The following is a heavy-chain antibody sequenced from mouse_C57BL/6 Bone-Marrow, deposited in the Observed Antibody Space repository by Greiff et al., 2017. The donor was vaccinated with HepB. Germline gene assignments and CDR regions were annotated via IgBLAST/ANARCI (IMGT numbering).Heavy chain of an antibody. D-gene: IGHD2-4*01. V-gene: IGHV1-62-2*01. CDR1: GYTFTEYT. CDR2: FYPGSGSI. J-gene: IGHJ4*01. Sequence: VQLQQSGAELVKPGASVKLSCKASGYTFTEYTIHWVKQRSGQGLEWIGWFYPGSGSIKYNEKFKDKATLTADKSSSTVYMELSRLTSEDSAGYVCAVHEWAPWDYDGVYAMDYWGQGTSVTVSS. CDR3: AVHEWAPWDYDGVYAMDY.